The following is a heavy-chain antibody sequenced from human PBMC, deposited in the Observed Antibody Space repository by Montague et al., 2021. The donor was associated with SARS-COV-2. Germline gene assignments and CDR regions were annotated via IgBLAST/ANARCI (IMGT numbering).Heavy chain of an antibody. V-gene: IGHV4-31*03. Sequence: TLSLTCTVSGGSISSGGYYWSWIRQHPEKGLEWIGYIYHTGSTHYNPSLKSRVTISKETSKNHFSLNLSSVTAADSAVYYCARDSGYYDSSGYSYDAFDIWGQGTKVTVSS. CDR2: IYHTGST. CDR3: ARDSGYYDSSGYSYDAFDI. D-gene: IGHD3-22*01. CDR1: GGSISSGGYY. J-gene: IGHJ3*02.